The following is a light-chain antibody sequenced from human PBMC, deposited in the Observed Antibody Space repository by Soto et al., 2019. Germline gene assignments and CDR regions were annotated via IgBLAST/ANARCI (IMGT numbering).Light chain of an antibody. CDR1: QSVSSY. CDR3: QQRSNWPQGLT. J-gene: IGKJ4*01. V-gene: IGKV3-11*01. CDR2: DAS. Sequence: EIVLTQSPATLSLSPGERATLSCRASQSVSSYLAWYQQKPGQAPRLLIYDASNRATGIPARFSGSGSGTDVTLTISSLEPEDFAVYSCQQRSNWPQGLTFGGGTKVEIK.